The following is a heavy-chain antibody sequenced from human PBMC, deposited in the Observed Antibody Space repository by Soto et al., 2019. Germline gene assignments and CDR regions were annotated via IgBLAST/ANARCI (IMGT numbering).Heavy chain of an antibody. CDR2: IYYSGST. CDR1: GGSISSGGYY. Sequence: QVQLQESGPGLVKPSQTLSLTCTVSGGSISSGGYYWSWIRQHPGKGLEWIGYIYYSGSTYYNPSLKSRVTFSVGTSKTQCALKLSPGTAADTAVYYCARGGRRAPGMDVWGQGTTVTVSS. J-gene: IGHJ6*02. CDR3: ARGGRRAPGMDV. V-gene: IGHV4-31*03.